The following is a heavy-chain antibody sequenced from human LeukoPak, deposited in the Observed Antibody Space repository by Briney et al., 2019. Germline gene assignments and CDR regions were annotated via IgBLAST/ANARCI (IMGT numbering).Heavy chain of an antibody. V-gene: IGHV3-21*01. CDR2: ISSSSSYI. CDR3: ARDLVGQKKTYYYDSGGYGTDY. J-gene: IGHJ4*02. D-gene: IGHD3-22*01. CDR1: GFTFSSYS. Sequence: GGSLRLSCAASGFTFSSYSMNWVRQAPGKGLEWVSSISSSSSYIYYAGSVKGRFTISRDNAKNSLYLQMNSLRAEDTAVYYCARDLVGQKKTYYYDSGGYGTDYWGQGTLVTVSS.